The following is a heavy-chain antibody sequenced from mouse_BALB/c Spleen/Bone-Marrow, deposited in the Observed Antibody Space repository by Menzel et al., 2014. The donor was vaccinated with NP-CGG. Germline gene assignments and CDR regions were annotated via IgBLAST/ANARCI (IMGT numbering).Heavy chain of an antibody. J-gene: IGHJ4*01. V-gene: IGHV1-82*01. CDR1: GYAFSNSW. CDR3: ARSDGYLASDY. D-gene: IGHD2-3*01. Sequence: QVQLQQSGPELVKPGASARISCKAPGYAFSNSWMNWVKQRPGQGLGRIGRIYPGDGVPYYNGKFKGKANLTAFKSSSIASMQLSSLTALGSAVYFCARSDGYLASDYCGQGPSGTVSS. CDR2: IYPGDGVP.